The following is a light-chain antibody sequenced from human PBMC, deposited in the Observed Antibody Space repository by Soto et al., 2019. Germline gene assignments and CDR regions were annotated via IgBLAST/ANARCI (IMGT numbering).Light chain of an antibody. CDR2: SND. Sequence: QSVLTQAPSASGTPGQRVTISCSGSSSNIGSNTVSWYQQVPGTAPKLLIYSNDQRPSGVPDRFSGSKSGTSASLAIGGLHSEDEADYYCAAWDGSLNGWVFGGGTKVTVL. V-gene: IGLV1-44*01. J-gene: IGLJ2*01. CDR3: AAWDGSLNGWV. CDR1: SSNIGSNT.